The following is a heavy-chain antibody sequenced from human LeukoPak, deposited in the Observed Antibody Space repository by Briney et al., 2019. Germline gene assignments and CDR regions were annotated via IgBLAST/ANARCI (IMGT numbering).Heavy chain of an antibody. CDR2: VSDSGTST. D-gene: IGHD6-19*01. Sequence: GGSLRLSCEVSGFTFSDYAMTWVRQALGKGLEWVSSVSDSGTSTYYADSVKGRFTISRDNSKNTLYLQMSTLRAEDTAVYFCAKPYSSGWSPYYHYYMDVRGTGTTVTVSS. CDR1: GFTFSDYA. J-gene: IGHJ6*03. V-gene: IGHV3-23*01. CDR3: AKPYSSGWSPYYHYYMDV.